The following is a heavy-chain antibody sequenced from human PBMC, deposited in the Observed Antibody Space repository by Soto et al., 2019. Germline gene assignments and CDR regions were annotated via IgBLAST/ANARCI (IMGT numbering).Heavy chain of an antibody. Sequence: QVQLVESGGGVVQPGRSLRLSCAASGFTFSNYAMHWVRQAPGKGLEWVALISYDISNIYYVDSVKGRFTISRDNSKNTLYLQMNSLRAEDTAVYYCASGYCSGSTCYAGYWGQGTLVTVSS. J-gene: IGHJ4*02. CDR2: ISYDISNI. D-gene: IGHD2-15*01. CDR3: ASGYCSGSTCYAGY. CDR1: GFTFSNYA. V-gene: IGHV3-30-3*01.